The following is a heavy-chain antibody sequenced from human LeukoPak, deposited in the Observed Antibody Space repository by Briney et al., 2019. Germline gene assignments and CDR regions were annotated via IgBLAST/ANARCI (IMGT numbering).Heavy chain of an antibody. Sequence: ASVKVSCKASGYTFTSYGFSWVRQAPGQGPEWMGWISAYNGNTNYAQKFQGRVTMTSDTSTSTVYMELSSLRSEDTAVYYCARDYWTTVTYAFDMWGQGTMVTVSS. CDR2: ISAYNGNT. D-gene: IGHD4-17*01. CDR1: GYTFTSYG. V-gene: IGHV1-18*01. CDR3: ARDYWTTVTYAFDM. J-gene: IGHJ3*02.